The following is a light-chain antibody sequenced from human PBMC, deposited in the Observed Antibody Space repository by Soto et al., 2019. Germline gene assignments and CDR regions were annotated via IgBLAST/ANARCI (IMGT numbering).Light chain of an antibody. V-gene: IGKV3-15*01. Sequence: EIVMTQSPATLSVSPGERATLSCRASQSVSSNLAWYQQKPCQAPRLLIYGASTRATGIPARFSGSGSGTEFTLTISSLQSDDVAVYYCQQYNTWPLWTFSQGTTVAIK. CDR2: GAS. J-gene: IGKJ1*01. CDR1: QSVSSN. CDR3: QQYNTWPLWT.